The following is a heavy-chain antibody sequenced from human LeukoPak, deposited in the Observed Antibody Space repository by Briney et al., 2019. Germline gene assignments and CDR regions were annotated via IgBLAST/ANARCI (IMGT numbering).Heavy chain of an antibody. CDR1: GFTFSNAW. D-gene: IGHD6-19*01. CDR3: TTGRRGAVFDY. J-gene: IGHJ4*02. CDR2: FKSKTDGGTP. Sequence: RGSLRLSCAASGFTFSNAWMNWVPQAPGKGLEWVGRFKSKTDGGTPEYTAPAKGRFTISRDESKNLLYLQMNSLKTEDTAVYYCTTGRRGAVFDYWGRGTLVTVSS. V-gene: IGHV3-15*01.